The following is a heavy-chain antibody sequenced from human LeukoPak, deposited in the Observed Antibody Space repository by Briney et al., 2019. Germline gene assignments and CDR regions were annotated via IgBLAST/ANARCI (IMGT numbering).Heavy chain of an antibody. J-gene: IGHJ4*02. V-gene: IGHV3-43D*03. CDR2: ISWDGGST. CDR3: ARRIVATAGSDY. Sequence: GGSLRLSCAASGFTFDDYAMHWVRHAPGKGLEWVSLISWDGGSTYYADSVKGRFTISRDNAKNSLYLQMNSLRAEDTAVYYCARRIVATAGSDYWGQGTLVTVSS. CDR1: GFTFDDYA. D-gene: IGHD5-12*01.